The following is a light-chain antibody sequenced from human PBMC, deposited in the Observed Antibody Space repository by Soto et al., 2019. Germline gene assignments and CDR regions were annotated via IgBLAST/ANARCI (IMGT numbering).Light chain of an antibody. V-gene: IGLV2-8*01. Sequence: QSALTQPPSASGSLGQSITISCTGTSSDVGGYNYVSWHQQHPGKAPKLMIYEVTKRPSGVSDRFSGSKSGNTASLTISGLQAEDEADYYCSSYAGSGNHVVFGGGTKLTVL. CDR2: EVT. J-gene: IGLJ2*01. CDR1: SSDVGGYNY. CDR3: SSYAGSGNHVV.